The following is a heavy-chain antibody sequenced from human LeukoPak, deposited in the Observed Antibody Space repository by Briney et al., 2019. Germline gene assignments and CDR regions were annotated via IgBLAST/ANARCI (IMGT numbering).Heavy chain of an antibody. CDR2: ISYHGINK. V-gene: IGHV3-33*05. CDR3: AREWTRTGPFDY. CDR1: GFTFSSRG. D-gene: IGHD3/OR15-3a*01. Sequence: GGSLRLSCAASGFTFSSRGMHWVRQAPGKGLEWVAVISYHGINKYYADSVKGRSTISRDNSKNTLYLQMNSLRAEDTAVYYCAREWTRTGPFDYWGQGTLVTVSS. J-gene: IGHJ4*02.